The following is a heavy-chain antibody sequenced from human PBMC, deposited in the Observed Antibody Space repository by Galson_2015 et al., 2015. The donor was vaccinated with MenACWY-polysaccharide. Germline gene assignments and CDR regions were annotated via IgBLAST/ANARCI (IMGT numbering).Heavy chain of an antibody. CDR1: GFTFSSYA. CDR2: ISYNGNNI. CDR3: ARSYCDRTTCYGMDV. J-gene: IGHJ6*02. D-gene: IGHD2-21*01. Sequence: SLRLSCAASGFTFSSYAMYWVRQAPGKGLEWVAVISYNGNNIYYADSEEGRFTISRDNFKSTLYLQMNSLRPEDTGVYYCARSYCDRTTCYGMDVWGQGTMVTVSS. V-gene: IGHV3-30-3*01.